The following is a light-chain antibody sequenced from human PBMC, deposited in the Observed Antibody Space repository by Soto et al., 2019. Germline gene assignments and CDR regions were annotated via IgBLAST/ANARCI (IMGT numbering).Light chain of an antibody. Sequence: DIQMTQSPSTLSAAVADRVTLTCRASQTISSWLAWYQQKPGKAAKLLIYKASTLKSGVPSRFSGSGSGTEVTLTISSLQQDDVSAKYCNHHNRSSGTVGQGTKVDIK. CDR1: QTISSW. CDR3: NHHNRSSGT. J-gene: IGKJ1*01. V-gene: IGKV1-5*03. CDR2: KAS.